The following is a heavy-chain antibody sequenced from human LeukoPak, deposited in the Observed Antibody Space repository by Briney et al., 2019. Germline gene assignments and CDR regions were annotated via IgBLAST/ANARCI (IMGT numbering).Heavy chain of an antibody. CDR2: INHSGST. CDR1: GGSFGGYY. CDR3: ASDCSGGSCYSAYFDY. J-gene: IGHJ4*02. Sequence: KPSETLSLTCAVYGGSFGGYYWGWIRQPPGKGLEWIGEINHSGSTNYNPSLKSRVTISVDTSKNQFSLKLSSVTAADTAVYYCASDCSGGSCYSAYFDYWGQGTLVTVSS. D-gene: IGHD2-15*01. V-gene: IGHV4-34*01.